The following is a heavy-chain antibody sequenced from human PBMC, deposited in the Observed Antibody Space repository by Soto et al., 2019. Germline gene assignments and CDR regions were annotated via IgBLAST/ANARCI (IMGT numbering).Heavy chain of an antibody. Sequence: SETLSLTCTVSGGSISSSSYYWGWIRQPPGKGLEWIGSIYYSGSTYYNPSLKSRVTISVDTSKNQFSLKLSSVTAADTAVYYCASPPSGTGTIDYWGQGTLVTVSS. CDR3: ASPPSGTGTIDY. J-gene: IGHJ4*02. D-gene: IGHD1-7*01. V-gene: IGHV4-39*01. CDR1: GGSISSSSYY. CDR2: IYYSGST.